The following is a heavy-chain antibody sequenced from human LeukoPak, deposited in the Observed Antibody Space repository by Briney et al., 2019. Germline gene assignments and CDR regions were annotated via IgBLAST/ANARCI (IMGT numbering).Heavy chain of an antibody. V-gene: IGHV3-66*02. CDR3: ARLSDSSIYGAFDI. D-gene: IGHD3-22*01. CDR2: LYSGGST. Sequence: GGSLRLSCAASGFTVSSNYMGWVRQAPGKGLEWVSVLYSGGSTYYPDSVKGRFTISRDNSQNTLNLQMGSLRPEDTAVYYCARLSDSSIYGAFDIWGHGTMVTVSS. CDR1: GFTVSSNY. J-gene: IGHJ3*02.